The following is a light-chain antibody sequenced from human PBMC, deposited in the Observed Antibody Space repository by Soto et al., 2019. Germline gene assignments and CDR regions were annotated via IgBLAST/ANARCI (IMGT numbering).Light chain of an antibody. CDR3: QKYNSPPFT. CDR2: GAS. J-gene: IGKJ3*01. CDR1: QGIRNY. Sequence: DIQMTQSPSSLSASVGDRVTITCRASQGIRNYLAWYQQKPGKVPKLLIYGASTLQSGVPSRFSGSGSGTDFTLTISSLQAEDVATYYCQKYNSPPFTFGPGTKVDIK. V-gene: IGKV1-27*01.